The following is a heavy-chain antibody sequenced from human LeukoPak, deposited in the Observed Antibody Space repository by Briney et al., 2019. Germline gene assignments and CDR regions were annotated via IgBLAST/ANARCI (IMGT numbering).Heavy chain of an antibody. J-gene: IGHJ4*02. V-gene: IGHV4-34*01. CDR2: INHSGST. Sequence: PSETLSLTCAVYGGSFSGYYWSWIRQPTGKGLEWIGEINHSGSTNYNPSLKSRVTISVDTSKNQFSLKLSSVTAADTAVYYCARERGGMVRLDYWGQGTLVTVSS. CDR1: GGSFSGYY. D-gene: IGHD3-10*01. CDR3: ARERGGMVRLDY.